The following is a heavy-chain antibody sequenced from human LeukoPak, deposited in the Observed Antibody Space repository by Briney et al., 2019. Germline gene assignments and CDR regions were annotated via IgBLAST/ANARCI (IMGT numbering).Heavy chain of an antibody. CDR1: GFTFSSYE. D-gene: IGHD3-10*01. CDR2: ISSSGSTI. CDR3: ASLSPFMVRGVIRRDDY. Sequence: PGGSLRLSCAASGFTFSSYEMNWVRQAPGKGVEWVSYISSSGSTIYYADSVKGRFTISRDNAKNSLYLQMNSLRAEDTAVYYCASLSPFMVRGVIRRDDYWGQGTLVTVSS. J-gene: IGHJ4*02. V-gene: IGHV3-48*03.